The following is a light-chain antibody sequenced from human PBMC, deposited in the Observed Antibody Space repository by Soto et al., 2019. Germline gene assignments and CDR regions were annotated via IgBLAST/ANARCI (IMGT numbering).Light chain of an antibody. CDR2: DVT. CDR1: SSDVGGYNY. J-gene: IGLJ1*01. Sequence: QSALTQPASVSGSPGQSITISCTGTSSDVGGYNYVSWYQHPPGKAPKLIIYDVTNRPSGVSNPFSGSKSCTTASLTISGLQPEAEDEADYSWHTYSSTRQVVFGTGTKLTVL. V-gene: IGLV2-14*03. CDR3: SWHTYSSTRQVV.